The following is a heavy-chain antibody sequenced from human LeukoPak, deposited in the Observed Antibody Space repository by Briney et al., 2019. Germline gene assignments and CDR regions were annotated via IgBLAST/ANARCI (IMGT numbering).Heavy chain of an antibody. Sequence: PSETLSLTCTVSGGSISSYYWSWIRQPPGKGLEWIGYIYYSGSTNYNPSLKSRVTISVDTSKNQFSLKLSSVTAADTAVYYCARRSGGWYWFDPWGQGTLVTVSS. CDR1: GGSISSYY. D-gene: IGHD6-19*01. V-gene: IGHV4-59*08. CDR2: IYYSGST. CDR3: ARRSGGWYWFDP. J-gene: IGHJ5*02.